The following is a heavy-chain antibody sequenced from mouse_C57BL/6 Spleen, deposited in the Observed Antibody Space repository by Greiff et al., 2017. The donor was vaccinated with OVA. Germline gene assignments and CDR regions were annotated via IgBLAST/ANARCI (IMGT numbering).Heavy chain of an antibody. CDR1: GYSFTGYY. J-gene: IGHJ1*03. CDR3: ARPGSRIWYFDV. V-gene: IGHV1-42*01. Sequence: VQLQQSGPELVKPGASVKISCKASGYSFTGYYMNWVKQSPEKSLEWIGEINPSTGGTTYNQKFKAKPTLTVDKSSSTAYMQLKSLTSEDSAVDYCARPGSRIWYFDVWGTGTTVTVSS. CDR2: INPSTGGT. D-gene: IGHD1-1*01.